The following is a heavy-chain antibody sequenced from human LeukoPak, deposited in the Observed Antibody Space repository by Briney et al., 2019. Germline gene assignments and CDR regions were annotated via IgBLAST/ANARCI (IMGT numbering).Heavy chain of an antibody. V-gene: IGHV3-48*04. D-gene: IGHD3-10*01. J-gene: IGHJ4*02. CDR3: ARESFYYGSGSYYKRGYYFDY. CDR2: ISSSSSTI. CDR1: GFTFSSYS. Sequence: SGGSLRLSCAAPGFTFSSYSMTWVRQAPGKGLEWVSYISSSSSTIYYADSVKGRFTISRDNAKNSLFLQMNSLRAEDTAVYYCARESFYYGSGSYYKRGYYFDYWGQGTLVTVSS.